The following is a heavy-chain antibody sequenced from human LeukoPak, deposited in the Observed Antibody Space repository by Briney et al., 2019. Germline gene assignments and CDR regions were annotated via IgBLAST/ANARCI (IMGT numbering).Heavy chain of an antibody. V-gene: IGHV1-69*05. CDR2: IIPILGTA. CDR3: ARATSLIQLWSQDAFDI. J-gene: IGHJ3*02. D-gene: IGHD5-18*01. CDR1: GGTFSSYA. Sequence: GASVKVSCKASGGTFSSYAISWVRQAPGQGLEWMGGIIPILGTANYAQKFQGRVTITTDESTSTAYMELSSLRSEDTAVYYCARATSLIQLWSQDAFDIWGQGTMVTVSS.